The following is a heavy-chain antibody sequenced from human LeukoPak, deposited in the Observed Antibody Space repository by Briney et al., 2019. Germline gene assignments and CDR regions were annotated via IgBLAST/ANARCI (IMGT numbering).Heavy chain of an antibody. V-gene: IGHV4-59*08. CDR1: GGSISSYY. CDR3: ARNTSVISVAGPDNWYFDL. J-gene: IGHJ2*01. D-gene: IGHD6-19*01. CDR2: IYYSGST. Sequence: SETLSLXCTVSGGSISSYYWSWIRQPPGKGLEWIGYIYYSGSTNYNPSLKSRVTMSVDTSKNQFSLKLSSVTAADTAVYYCARNTSVISVAGPDNWYFDLWGRGTLVTVSS.